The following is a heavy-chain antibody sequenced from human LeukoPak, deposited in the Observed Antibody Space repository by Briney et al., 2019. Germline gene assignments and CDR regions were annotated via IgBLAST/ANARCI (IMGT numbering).Heavy chain of an antibody. Sequence: PGGSLRLSCVASGFTFGNYGMSWVRQAPGKGLQWVSGISASGISEYYADSVRGRFTISRDNSKNTLHLQLNSLRAEDTAMYYCAKEPGTLVDYWGQGTLVTVSS. V-gene: IGHV3-23*01. D-gene: IGHD6-13*01. CDR3: AKEPGTLVDY. J-gene: IGHJ4*02. CDR2: ISASGISE. CDR1: GFTFGNYG.